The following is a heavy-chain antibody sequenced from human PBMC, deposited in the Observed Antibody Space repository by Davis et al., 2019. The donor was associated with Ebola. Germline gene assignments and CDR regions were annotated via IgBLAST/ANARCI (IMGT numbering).Heavy chain of an antibody. Sequence: GGSLRLSCADSVITFSSYAMTWVRQAPGKGLEWVSAISGSGGSTYYADSVKGRFTISRDNAKNSLYLQMNSLRAEDTAVYYCARGGYYDDSGYSHAAFDIWGQGTMVTVSA. J-gene: IGHJ3*02. V-gene: IGHV3-23*01. CDR2: ISGSGGST. CDR1: VITFSSYA. CDR3: ARGGYYDDSGYSHAAFDI. D-gene: IGHD3-22*01.